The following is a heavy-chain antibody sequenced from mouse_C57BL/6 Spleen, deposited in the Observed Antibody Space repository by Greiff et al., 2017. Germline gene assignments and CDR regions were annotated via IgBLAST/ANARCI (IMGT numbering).Heavy chain of an antibody. CDR3: ARAESNYGEDY. Sequence: EVQLVESGGGLVKPGGSLQLSCAASGFTFTSYAMSWVRQTPAKRLEWVATISDGGSYTYYPDNVKGRFTLSRDNAKNNLYLQMSSLKSEDTAMYYCARAESNYGEDYWGQGTTLTVSS. CDR1: GFTFTSYA. J-gene: IGHJ2*01. D-gene: IGHD2-5*01. V-gene: IGHV5-4*01. CDR2: ISDGGSYT.